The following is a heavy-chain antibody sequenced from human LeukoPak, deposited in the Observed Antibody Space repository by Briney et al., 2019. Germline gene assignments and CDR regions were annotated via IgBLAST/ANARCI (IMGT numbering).Heavy chain of an antibody. CDR3: AREPGRRWPSYYYYMDV. CDR2: IIPIFGIA. J-gene: IGHJ6*03. CDR1: GGTFSSYA. D-gene: IGHD1-14*01. Sequence: ASVKVSCKASGGTFSSYAISWVRQAPGQGLEWMGGIIPIFGIANYAQKFQGRVTITTDESTSTAYMELSSLRSEDTAVYYCAREPGRRWPSYYYYMDVWGKGTTVTVSS. V-gene: IGHV1-69*05.